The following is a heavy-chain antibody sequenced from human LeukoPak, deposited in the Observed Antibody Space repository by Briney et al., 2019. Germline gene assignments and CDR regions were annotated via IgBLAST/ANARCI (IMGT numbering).Heavy chain of an antibody. V-gene: IGHV3-7*01. CDR3: ASPKNNFDDTDAFDV. J-gene: IGHJ3*01. CDR2: IKQDGSEK. D-gene: IGHD1-20*01. Sequence: PGGSLRLSCAASGFTFRNYWMNWVRQAPGKGLEWVANIKQDGSEKRYVDSVKGRFTISRDNAHNSVFLQMNSLRAEDTAVYYCASPKNNFDDTDAFDVWGRGTVVTVSP. CDR1: GFTFRNYW.